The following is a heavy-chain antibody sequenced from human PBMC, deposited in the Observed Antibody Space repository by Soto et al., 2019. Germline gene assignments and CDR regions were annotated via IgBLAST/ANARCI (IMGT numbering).Heavy chain of an antibody. CDR3: AREGADYDILTGYYSMPLDY. J-gene: IGHJ4*02. V-gene: IGHV1-69*13. CDR2: IIPIFGTA. Sequence: SVKVSCKASGGTFSSYAISWVRQAPGQGLEWMGGIIPIFGTANYAQKFQGRVTITADESTSTAYMELSSLRSEDTAVYYCAREGADYDILTGYYSMPLDYWGQGTLVTVSS. CDR1: GGTFSSYA. D-gene: IGHD3-9*01.